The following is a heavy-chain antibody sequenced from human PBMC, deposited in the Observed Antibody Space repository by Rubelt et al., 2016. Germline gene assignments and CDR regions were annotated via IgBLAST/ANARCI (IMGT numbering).Heavy chain of an antibody. Sequence: QVQLQESGPGLVKPSETLSLTCTVSGASMNSHYWNWIRQPAGKGLEWIGRIHTSGSTNYNPSFKSRVTMSVDTYQSQFSLHLSSGAAAYTAVYLGATAPLGKSDFYFWARGTLVTVSS. V-gene: IGHV4-4*07. D-gene: IGHD6-13*01. CDR2: IHTSGST. CDR3: ATAPLGKSDFYF. J-gene: IGHJ2*01. CDR1: GASMNSHY.